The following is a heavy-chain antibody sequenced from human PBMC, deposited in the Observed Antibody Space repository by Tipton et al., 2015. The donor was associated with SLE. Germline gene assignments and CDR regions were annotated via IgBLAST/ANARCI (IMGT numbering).Heavy chain of an antibody. CDR2: IIHSGVT. V-gene: IGHV4-34*12. D-gene: IGHD3-22*01. J-gene: IGHJ3*01. Sequence: TLSLTCAVYGESFNGYFWTWIRQPPGKGLEWIAEIIHSGVTNYNPSLRSRVTISVDMSKNQVSLKLSSVTAADTAVYYCARPSSYYDSRAAFDFWGQGTVVTVSS. CDR1: GESFNGYF. CDR3: ARPSSYYDSRAAFDF.